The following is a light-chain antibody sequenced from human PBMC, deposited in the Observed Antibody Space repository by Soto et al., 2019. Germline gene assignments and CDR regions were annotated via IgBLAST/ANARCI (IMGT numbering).Light chain of an antibody. CDR3: QQYDNLPAYT. V-gene: IGKV1-33*01. J-gene: IGKJ2*01. CDR2: DAS. Sequence: DILMPQSPSSLSASVGDRVTITCQASQDISNYLNWYQQKPGKAPKLLIYDASNFETGVPSRFSGSGSGTDFTFTISSLQPEDIATYYCQQYDNLPAYTFGQGTKLEIK. CDR1: QDISNY.